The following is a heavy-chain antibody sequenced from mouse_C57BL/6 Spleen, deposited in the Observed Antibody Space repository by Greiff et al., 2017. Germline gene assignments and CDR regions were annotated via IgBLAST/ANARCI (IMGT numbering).Heavy chain of an antibody. CDR3: AKWLLRTYAMDY. CDR1: GFTFSSYG. D-gene: IGHD2-3*01. CDR2: ISSGGSYT. V-gene: IGHV5-6*01. J-gene: IGHJ4*01. Sequence: EVQLVESGGDLVKPGGSLKLSCAASGFTFSSYGMSWVRQTPDKRLEWVATISSGGSYTYYPDSVKGRFPISRDNAKNTLYLQMSSLKSEDTAMYYCAKWLLRTYAMDYWGQGTSVTVSS.